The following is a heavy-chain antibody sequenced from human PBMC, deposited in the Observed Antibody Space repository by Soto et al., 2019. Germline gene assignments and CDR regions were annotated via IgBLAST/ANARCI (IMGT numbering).Heavy chain of an antibody. V-gene: IGHV2-26*01. CDR1: GVPISTDDYY. CDR2: IFSDNER. D-gene: IGHD3-9*01. Sequence: ETLSLTCTVSGVPISTDDYYWTWIRQPPGKALEWLAHIFSDNERSYSTSLQGRLTISKDTSGSQVVLSMTNVDPVDTATYYCARMKVDSYQFYYAMDVWGQGTTVTVSS. J-gene: IGHJ6*02. CDR3: ARMKVDSYQFYYAMDV.